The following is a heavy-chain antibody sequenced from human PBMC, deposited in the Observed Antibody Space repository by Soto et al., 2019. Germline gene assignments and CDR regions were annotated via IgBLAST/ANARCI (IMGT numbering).Heavy chain of an antibody. D-gene: IGHD3-16*01. CDR3: AKDRRAGGNSAFYFDF. CDR1: GFKFSNYA. Sequence: PGGSLRLSCAASGFKFSNYAMSWVRQAPGKGLEWVSLISATGGGTYYADSVKGRFTISRDNSHNTLYLQVHSLTAEDTAVYYCAKDRRAGGNSAFYFDFWGQGAQGTVSS. CDR2: ISATGGGT. J-gene: IGHJ4*02. V-gene: IGHV3-23*01.